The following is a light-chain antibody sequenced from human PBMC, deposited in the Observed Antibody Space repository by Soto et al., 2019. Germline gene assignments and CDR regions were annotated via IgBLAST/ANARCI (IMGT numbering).Light chain of an antibody. V-gene: IGLV2-14*01. CDR2: DVS. CDR1: SSDVGGYNY. Sequence: QSVLTQPASVSGSPGQSITISCTGTSSDVGGYNYVSWYQQHPGKAPKLMIYDVSNRPSGVSNRFSGSKSGNTASLTISGLQAEDEADYYCSSYTSSSTQDVFGTGTKV. J-gene: IGLJ1*01. CDR3: SSYTSSSTQDV.